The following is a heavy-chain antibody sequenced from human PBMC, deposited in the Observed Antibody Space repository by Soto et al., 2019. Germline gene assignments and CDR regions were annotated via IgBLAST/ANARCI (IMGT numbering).Heavy chain of an antibody. D-gene: IGHD2-2*01. V-gene: IGHV1-3*04. CDR3: ARTHCSSTSCSGAAFDI. CDR2: INTGNGNT. J-gene: IGHJ3*02. CDR1: GYTFTSYA. Sequence: ASVKVSCKASGYTFTSYAINWVRQAPGQSLEWMGWINTGNGNTRYSQNFQGRVTITRDTSASTVSLKLSSVTAADTAVYYCARTHCSSTSCSGAAFDIWGQGTMVTVSS.